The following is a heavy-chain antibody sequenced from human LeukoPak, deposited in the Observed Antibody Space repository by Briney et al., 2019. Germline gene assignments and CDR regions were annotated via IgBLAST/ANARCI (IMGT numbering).Heavy chain of an antibody. CDR3: ARERLFGSGSYYNVPAY. CDR1: GFTFSNYA. Sequence: PGRSLRLSCAASGFTFSNYAMHWVRQAPGTGLEWVAVISYDGSNKYYADSVRGRFTISRENSNNALYLQMNSLRVEDTAVYYCARERLFGSGSYYNVPAYWGQGTLVTVSS. CDR2: ISYDGSNK. D-gene: IGHD3-10*01. J-gene: IGHJ4*02. V-gene: IGHV3-30*04.